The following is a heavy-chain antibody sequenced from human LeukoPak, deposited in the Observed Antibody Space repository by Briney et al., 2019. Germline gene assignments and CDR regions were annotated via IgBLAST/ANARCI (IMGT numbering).Heavy chain of an antibody. CDR2: ISSSSSTI. V-gene: IGHV3-48*01. D-gene: IGHD1-26*01. Sequence: PGGSLRLSCAASGFTFSSYSMNWVRQAPGKGLEWVSYISSSSSTIYYADSVKGRFTISRDNAKNSLYLQMNSLRAEDTAVYYCARDGIVGAIIGDYWGQGTLVTVSS. CDR1: GFTFSSYS. J-gene: IGHJ4*02. CDR3: ARDGIVGAIIGDY.